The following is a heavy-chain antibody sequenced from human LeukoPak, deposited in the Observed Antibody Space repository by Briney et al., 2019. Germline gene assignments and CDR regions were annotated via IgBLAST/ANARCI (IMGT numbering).Heavy chain of an antibody. Sequence: ASVKVSCKASGYTFTSYGISWVRQAPGQGLEWMGWISAYNGNKNYAQKLQGRVTMTTDTSTSTAYMELRSLRSDDTAVYYCARPRFFTIFGVVSPALDYGDYALDHWGQGTLVTVSS. V-gene: IGHV1-18*01. CDR3: ARPRFFTIFGVVSPALDYGDYALDH. CDR1: GYTFTSYG. D-gene: IGHD3-3*01. J-gene: IGHJ4*02. CDR2: ISAYNGNK.